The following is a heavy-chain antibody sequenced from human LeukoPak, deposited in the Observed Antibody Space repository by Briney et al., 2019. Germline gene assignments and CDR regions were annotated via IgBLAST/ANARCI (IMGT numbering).Heavy chain of an antibody. CDR2: ITPEGRRK. CDR1: GFTFSGHW. J-gene: IGHJ4*02. CDR3: VRDADWAFNF. Sequence: GGSLRLSCAASGFTFSGHWMHWARQRPGKGLEWVANITPEGRRKNYADSVRGRFTISRDNARNSLYLHMDSLRADDTAVYYRVRDADWAFNFWGQGALV. D-gene: IGHD3/OR15-3a*01. V-gene: IGHV3-7*03.